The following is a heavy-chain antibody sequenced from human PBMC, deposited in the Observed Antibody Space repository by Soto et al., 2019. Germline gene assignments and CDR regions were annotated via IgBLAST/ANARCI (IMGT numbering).Heavy chain of an antibody. CDR3: ARGRAVAGRTVTQRHYYYYGMDV. Sequence: PSETLSLTCAVYGGSFSGYYWSWIRQPPGKGLEWIGEINHSGSTNYNPSLKSRVTISVDTSKNQFSLKLSSVTAADTAVYYCARGRAVAGRTVTQRHYYYYGMDVWGQGTTVTLSS. CDR1: GGSFSGYY. V-gene: IGHV4-34*01. D-gene: IGHD6-19*01. J-gene: IGHJ6*02. CDR2: INHSGST.